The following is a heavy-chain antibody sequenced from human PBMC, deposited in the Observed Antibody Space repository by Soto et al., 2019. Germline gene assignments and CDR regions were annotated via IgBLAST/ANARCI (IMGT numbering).Heavy chain of an antibody. CDR2: IRSKANSYAT. J-gene: IGHJ6*03. D-gene: IGHD3-16*02. CDR3: TRHSSHYDYIWGSYRPNYYYYYYMDV. Sequence: GGSLRLSCAASGFTFSGSAMHWVRQASGKGLEWVGRIRSKANSYATAYAASVKGRFTISRDDSKNTAYLQMNSLKTEDTAVYYCTRHSSHYDYIWGSYRPNYYYYYYMDVWGKGTTVTVSS. V-gene: IGHV3-73*01. CDR1: GFTFSGSA.